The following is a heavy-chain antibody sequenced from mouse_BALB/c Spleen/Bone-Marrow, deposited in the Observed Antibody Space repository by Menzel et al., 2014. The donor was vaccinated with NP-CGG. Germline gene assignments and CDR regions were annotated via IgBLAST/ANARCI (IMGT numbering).Heavy chain of an antibody. CDR2: IHPNSGNT. CDR1: GYTFTSSW. V-gene: IGHV1S130*01. Sequence: QVQLQQSGSVLMRPGASVKLSCKASGYTFTSSWMHWAKQRPGQGLEWIGEIHPNSGNTNYNEKFKGKATLTVDTSSSTAYVDLSSLTSEDSAVYYCARELGRGYYFDYWGQGTTLTVSS. J-gene: IGHJ2*01. D-gene: IGHD4-1*01. CDR3: ARELGRGYYFDY.